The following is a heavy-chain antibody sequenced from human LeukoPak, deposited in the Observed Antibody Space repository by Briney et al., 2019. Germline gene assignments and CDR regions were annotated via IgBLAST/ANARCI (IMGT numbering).Heavy chain of an antibody. J-gene: IGHJ4*02. Sequence: GGSLRLSCAASGFTFSSYGMHWVRQAPGKGLEWVAFIRYDGSNKYYADSVKGQFTISRDNSKNTLYLQMNSLRAEDTAVYYCARDIGSSGSFGYFDYWGQGTLVTVSS. V-gene: IGHV3-30*02. D-gene: IGHD1-26*01. CDR1: GFTFSSYG. CDR2: IRYDGSNK. CDR3: ARDIGSSGSFGYFDY.